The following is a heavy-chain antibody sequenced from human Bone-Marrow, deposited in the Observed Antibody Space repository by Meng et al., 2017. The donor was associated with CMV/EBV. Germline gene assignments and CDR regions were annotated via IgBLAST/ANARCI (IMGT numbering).Heavy chain of an antibody. V-gene: IGHV3-48*03. J-gene: IGHJ5*02. D-gene: IGHD2-21*01. CDR1: GFTFSSYE. CDR3: ARIYCGGDCYPPDPWFDP. Sequence: GGSLRLSCAASGFTFSSYEMNWVRQAPGKGLEWVSYISSSGSTIYYADSVKGRFTISRDNAKNSLYLQMNSLRAEDTAVYYCARIYCGGDCYPPDPWFDPWGQGNRVTCSS. CDR2: ISSSGSTI.